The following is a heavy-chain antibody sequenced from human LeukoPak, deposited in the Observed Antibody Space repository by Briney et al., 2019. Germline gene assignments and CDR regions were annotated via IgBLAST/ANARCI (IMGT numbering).Heavy chain of an antibody. D-gene: IGHD6-19*01. CDR3: ARVGSGWQLDY. CDR1: GGSFSGYY. J-gene: IGHJ4*02. CDR2: INHSGST. Sequence: KPSETLSLTCAVYGGSFSGYYWSWIRQPPGKGLEWIGEINHSGSTNYNPSLKGRVTISVDTSKNQFSLKLSSVTAADTAVYYCARVGSGWQLDYWGQGTLVTVSS. V-gene: IGHV4-34*01.